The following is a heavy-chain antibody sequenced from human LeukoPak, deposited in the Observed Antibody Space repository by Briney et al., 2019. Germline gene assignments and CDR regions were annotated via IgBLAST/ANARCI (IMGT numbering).Heavy chain of an antibody. D-gene: IGHD2-2*01. J-gene: IGHJ4*02. V-gene: IGHV3-7*01. CDR3: ARENRSTSCCFDH. Sequence: PGGSLRLSCAASGFTFSSYWMSWVRQAPGKGLEWVANIRQDGSEKYYVDSVKGQFTISRDNAKNSLYLQMTSLRAEDTAVYYCARENRSTSCCFDHWGQGTLVTVSS. CDR2: IRQDGSEK. CDR1: GFTFSSYW.